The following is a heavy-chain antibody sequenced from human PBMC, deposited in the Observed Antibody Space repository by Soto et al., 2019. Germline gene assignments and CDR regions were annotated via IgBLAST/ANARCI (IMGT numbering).Heavy chain of an antibody. Sequence: PGGSLRLSCAASGFTFSYYGMHWVRQAPGKGLEWMAIIWHDGTNKYYADSVKGRFTISRDNSKNTLYLQMNSLRAEDTAVHYRVRSVRGECAGASCSSWGVFDPWGQGTLVTVSS. CDR1: GFTFSYYG. J-gene: IGHJ5*02. D-gene: IGHD3-10*01. V-gene: IGHV3-33*01. CDR3: VRSVRGECAGASCSSWGVFDP. CDR2: IWHDGTNK.